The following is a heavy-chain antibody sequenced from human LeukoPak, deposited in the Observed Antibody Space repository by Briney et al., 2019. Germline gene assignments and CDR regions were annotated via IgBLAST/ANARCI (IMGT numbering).Heavy chain of an antibody. D-gene: IGHD3-10*01. J-gene: IGHJ4*02. CDR3: ARVERNYGSGSYYGYDY. CDR1: GGSISSYY. Sequence: SETLSLTCTVSGGSISSYYWSWIRQPPRKGLEWIGYIYYSGSTNYNPSLKSRVTISVDTSKNQFSLKLSSVTAADTAVYYCARVERNYGSGSYYGYDYWGQGTLVTVSS. V-gene: IGHV4-59*01. CDR2: IYYSGST.